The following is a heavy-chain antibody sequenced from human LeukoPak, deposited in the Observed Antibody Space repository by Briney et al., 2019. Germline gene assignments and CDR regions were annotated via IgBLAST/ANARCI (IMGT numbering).Heavy chain of an antibody. Sequence: GGSLRLSCAASEFAFSHYWMSWVRQAPGKGLEWVSSISGSGVSTYYADSVKGRFSISRDNSKNTLYLQMNSLRAEDTAVYYCAKDRVVVVAATSLLENWGQGSLITVSS. CDR3: AKDRVVVVAATSLLEN. V-gene: IGHV3-23*01. CDR1: EFAFSHYW. CDR2: ISGSGVST. D-gene: IGHD2-15*01. J-gene: IGHJ4*02.